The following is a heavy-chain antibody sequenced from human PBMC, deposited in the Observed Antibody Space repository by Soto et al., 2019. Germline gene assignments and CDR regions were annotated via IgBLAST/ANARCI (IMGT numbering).Heavy chain of an antibody. CDR2: IIPTFGTA. CDR3: ASFSFEGVGGYYYYYYGMDV. Sequence: GASVKVSCKASGGTFSSYAISWVRQAPGQGLEWMGGIIPTFGTANYAQKFQGRVTITADESTSTAYMELSSLRSEDTAVYYCASFSFEGVGGYYYYYYGMDVWGQGTTVTVSS. D-gene: IGHD3-10*01. J-gene: IGHJ6*02. CDR1: GGTFSSYA. V-gene: IGHV1-69*13.